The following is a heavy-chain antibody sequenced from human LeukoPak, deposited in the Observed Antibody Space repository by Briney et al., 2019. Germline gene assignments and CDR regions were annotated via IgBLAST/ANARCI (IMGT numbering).Heavy chain of an antibody. Sequence: PGRPLRLSCAASGFTFSSYAMHWVRQAPGKGLEWVAVISYDGSNKYYADSVKGRFTISRDNSKNTLYLQMNSLRAEDTAVYYCAKDRAYYSDSSGYYLVRAYDYWGQGTLVTVSS. CDR3: AKDRAYYSDSSGYYLVRAYDY. CDR2: ISYDGSNK. CDR1: GFTFSSYA. D-gene: IGHD3-22*01. J-gene: IGHJ4*02. V-gene: IGHV3-30*04.